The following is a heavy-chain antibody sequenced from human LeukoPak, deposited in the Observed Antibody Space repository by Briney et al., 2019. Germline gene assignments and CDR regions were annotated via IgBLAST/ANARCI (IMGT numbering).Heavy chain of an antibody. V-gene: IGHV1-18*01. J-gene: IGHJ4*02. D-gene: IGHD1-26*01. Sequence: VASVKVSCKASGYTFTSYGISWVRQAPGQGLEWMGWISAYNGNTNYAQKLQGRVTMTTDTSTSTAYMELRSLRSDDTAVYYCARSRVGATKFTVDYWGQGTLVTVSS. CDR3: ARSRVGATKFTVDY. CDR1: GYTFTSYG. CDR2: ISAYNGNT.